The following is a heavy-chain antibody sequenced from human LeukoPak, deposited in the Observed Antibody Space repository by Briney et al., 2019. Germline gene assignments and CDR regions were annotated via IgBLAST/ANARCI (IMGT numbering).Heavy chain of an antibody. V-gene: IGHV1-2*02. CDR3: AVAPGDY. CDR1: GYTFTGYY. Sequence: ASVKVSCKASGYTFTGYYIHWVRQAPGQGLEWMGWINPNSDYTFYAQKFQGRVTLTRDTSISTVYMELTTLTSDDTALYYCAVAPGDYWGQGTLVGVSA. CDR2: INPNSDYT. D-gene: IGHD2-21*01. J-gene: IGHJ4*02.